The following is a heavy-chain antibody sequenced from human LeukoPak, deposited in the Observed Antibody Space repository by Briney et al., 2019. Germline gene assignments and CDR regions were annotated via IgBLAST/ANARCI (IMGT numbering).Heavy chain of an antibody. CDR2: IIPIFGTA. D-gene: IGHD2-15*01. CDR1: GGTFSSYA. CDR3: ARGIGYCSGGSCYPPYYYYMDV. Sequence: ASVKVSCKXSGGTFSSYAISWVRQAPGQGLEWMGGIIPIFGTANYAQKFQGRVTITTDESTSTAYMELSSLRSEDTAVYYCARGIGYCSGGSCYPPYYYYMDVWGKGTTVTVSS. V-gene: IGHV1-69*05. J-gene: IGHJ6*03.